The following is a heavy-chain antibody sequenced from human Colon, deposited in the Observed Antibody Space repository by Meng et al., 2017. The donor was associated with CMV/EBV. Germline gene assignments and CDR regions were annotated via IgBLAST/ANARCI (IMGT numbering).Heavy chain of an antibody. CDR1: GGSFSGYY. CDR3: ATSALRSTIDH. Sequence: GSLRLSCAVSGGSFSGYYWSWIRQPPGKGLEWIGEINQSGTTNYSPSLKSRVTISVDTSKNQFSLNLRSVTAADTAVYYCATSALRSTIDHWGQGTLVTVSS. J-gene: IGHJ4*02. V-gene: IGHV4-34*01. CDR2: INQSGTT.